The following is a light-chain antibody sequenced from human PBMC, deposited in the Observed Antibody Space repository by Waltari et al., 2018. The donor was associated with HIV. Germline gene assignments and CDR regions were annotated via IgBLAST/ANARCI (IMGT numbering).Light chain of an antibody. V-gene: IGLV1-51*01. CDR1: SSNIANNY. CDR2: DNN. Sequence: QSVLTQPPSVSAAPGQKVTISCPGSSSNIANNYVSCYQQLPGTAPKLLIYDNNKRPSGIPDRFSGSKSGTSATLGITGLQTGDEADYYCGTWDSSLSAEVFGTGTKVTVL. J-gene: IGLJ1*01. CDR3: GTWDSSLSAEV.